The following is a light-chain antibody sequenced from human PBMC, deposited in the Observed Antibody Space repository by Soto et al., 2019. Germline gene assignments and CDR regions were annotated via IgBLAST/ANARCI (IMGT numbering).Light chain of an antibody. Sequence: QSVLTQPPSVSGAPGQRVTISCTGSSSNIGAGYDVHWYQQLPGTAPKLLIYGNNNRPSGVPDRFSGSKSGTSASLAITGLQAEDEADYYCQSYDSSMSGPVFGGGTKLTDL. CDR1: SSNIGAGYD. V-gene: IGLV1-40*01. J-gene: IGLJ3*02. CDR2: GNN. CDR3: QSYDSSMSGPV.